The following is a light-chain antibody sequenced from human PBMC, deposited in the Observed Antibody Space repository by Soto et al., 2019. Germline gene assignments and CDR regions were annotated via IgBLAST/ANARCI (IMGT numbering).Light chain of an antibody. J-gene: IGLJ3*02. V-gene: IGLV2-14*01. Sequence: QSALTQPASVSGSPGQSITISCTGTSSDVGGYNYVSWYHQHPGKAPKRMIYEVSKRPSGVSHRFSGSTSGNTASLTISGRQAEDEAEYYCSSYTSSSTWVFGGGTKLTVL. CDR1: SSDVGGYNY. CDR3: SSYTSSSTWV. CDR2: EVS.